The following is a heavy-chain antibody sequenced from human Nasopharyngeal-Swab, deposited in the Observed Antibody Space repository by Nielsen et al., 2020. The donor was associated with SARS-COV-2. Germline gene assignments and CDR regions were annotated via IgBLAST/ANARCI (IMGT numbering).Heavy chain of an antibody. Sequence: GESLKISCAASGFTFSSSWMNWFRQAPEKGLEWVANINQDGSAQHYVDSVRGRLTISRDNTKKALYLRMDSLRIEDTGVYYCARDRVFGYTGAWNSVFDYWGQGALVAVSS. V-gene: IGHV3-7*01. CDR3: ARDRVFGYTGAWNSVFDY. J-gene: IGHJ4*02. CDR2: INQDGSAQ. D-gene: IGHD2-8*02. CDR1: GFTFSSSW.